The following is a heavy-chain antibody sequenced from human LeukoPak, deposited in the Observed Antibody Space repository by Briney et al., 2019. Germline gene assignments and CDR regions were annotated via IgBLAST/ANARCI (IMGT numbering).Heavy chain of an antibody. CDR1: GYIFTNYW. V-gene: IGHV5-51*01. CDR3: ARQTRYCGGDCNSFDY. Sequence: GESLKISCKGSGYIFTNYWIGWVRQMPGQGLEWMGIIYPCDSDTRYSPSFQGQVPMSADKSISTAYLQWSSLKASDDAMYYCARQTRYCGGDCNSFDYWGQGTLVTVSP. J-gene: IGHJ4*02. CDR2: IYPCDSDT. D-gene: IGHD2-21*02.